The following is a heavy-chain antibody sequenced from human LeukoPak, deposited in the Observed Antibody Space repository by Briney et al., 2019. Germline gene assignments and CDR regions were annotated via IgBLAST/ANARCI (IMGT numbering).Heavy chain of an antibody. CDR2: IIPIFGTA. V-gene: IGHV1-69*13. CDR1: GGTFSSYA. J-gene: IGHJ4*02. D-gene: IGHD3-10*01. Sequence: GASVKVSCKASGGTFSSYAISWVRQAPGQGLEWMGGIIPIFGTANYAQKFQGRVTITAVESTSTAYMELSSLRSEDTAVYYCARARGGFGELDVFDYWGQGTLVTVSS. CDR3: ARARGGFGELDVFDY.